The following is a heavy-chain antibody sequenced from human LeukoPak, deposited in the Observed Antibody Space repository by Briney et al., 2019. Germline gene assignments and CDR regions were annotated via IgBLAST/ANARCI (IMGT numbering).Heavy chain of an antibody. CDR1: GGSFSGYY. Sequence: SETLSLTCAVYGGSFSGYYWSWIRQPPGKGLEWIGEINHSGSTNYNPSLKSRVTISVDTSKNQFSLKLSSVTAADTAVYYCASEITSDTAMVTGDYWGQGTLVTVSS. CDR3: ASEITSDTAMVTGDY. D-gene: IGHD5-18*01. CDR2: INHSGST. J-gene: IGHJ4*02. V-gene: IGHV4-34*01.